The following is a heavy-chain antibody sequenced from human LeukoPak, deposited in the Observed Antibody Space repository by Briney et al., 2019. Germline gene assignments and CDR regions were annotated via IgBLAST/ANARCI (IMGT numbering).Heavy chain of an antibody. J-gene: IGHJ3*02. CDR1: GGSISSYY. Sequence: SETLSLTCTVSGGSISSYYWSWIRQPPGKGLEWIGYIYYSGSTNYNPSLKSRVTISVDTSKNQFSLKLSSVTAADTAVYYCARQGPRYDYVRGDAFDIWGQGTMVTVSS. V-gene: IGHV4-59*08. CDR3: ARQGPRYDYVRGDAFDI. D-gene: IGHD3-16*01. CDR2: IYYSGST.